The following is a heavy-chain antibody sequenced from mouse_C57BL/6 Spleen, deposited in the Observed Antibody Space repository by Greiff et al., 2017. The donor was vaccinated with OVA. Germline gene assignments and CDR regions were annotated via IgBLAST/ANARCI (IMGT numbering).Heavy chain of an antibody. CDR1: GYTFTDYN. V-gene: IGHV1-18*01. CDR3: ARGGGYPYPFYAMDY. CDR2: INPKNGGT. Sequence: EVKLMESGPELVKPGASVKIPCTASGYTFTDYNLDWVKQSPGKSLEWIGDINPKNGGTIYNHKFKGQVTLTVDKSSSTSYMELRSLTSEDTTVYCCARGGGYPYPFYAMDYWGQGTSVTVSS. J-gene: IGHJ4*01. D-gene: IGHD2-2*01.